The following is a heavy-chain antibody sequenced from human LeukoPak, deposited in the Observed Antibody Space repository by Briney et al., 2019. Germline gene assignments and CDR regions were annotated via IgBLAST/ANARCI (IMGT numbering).Heavy chain of an antibody. CDR1: GYTFIDYY. J-gene: IGHJ4*02. D-gene: IGHD3-10*01. CDR3: ARGYNVRGVTYYFDY. V-gene: IGHV1-2*02. CDR2: INPKRDNT. Sequence: ASVKVSCKASGYTFIDYYIHWVRQAPGQGLEWMGWINPKRDNTKYAQKFQGRITMTRDTSISTAYMELSRLRSDDTAVYYCARGYNVRGVTYYFDYWGQGTLVTVSS.